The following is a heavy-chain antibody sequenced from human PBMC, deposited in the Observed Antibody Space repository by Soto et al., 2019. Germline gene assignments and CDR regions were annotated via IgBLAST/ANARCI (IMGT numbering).Heavy chain of an antibody. CDR1: GFTFDDYA. CDR3: AKGSTTVPTWHIDY. V-gene: IGHV3-9*01. Sequence: EVQLVESGGGLVQPGRSLRLSCAASGFTFDDYAMHWVRQAPGKGLEWVSGISWNSGSIGYADSVKGRFTISRYNAKNSLYPQMNSLRAEDTALYYCAKGSTTVPTWHIDYWGQGTLVTVSS. D-gene: IGHD4-17*01. CDR2: ISWNSGSI. J-gene: IGHJ4*02.